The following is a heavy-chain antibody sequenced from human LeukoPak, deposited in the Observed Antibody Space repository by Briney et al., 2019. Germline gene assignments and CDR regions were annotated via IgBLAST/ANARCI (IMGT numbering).Heavy chain of an antibody. J-gene: IGHJ3*02. CDR1: GFIFSTYS. D-gene: IGHD3-9*01. CDR3: AKCSILRYFDWLLQDDAFDI. CDR2: ISYDGSNK. V-gene: IGHV3-30*18. Sequence: PGGSLRLSCAASGFIFSTYSMNWVRQAPGKGLEWVAVISYDGSNKYYADSVKGRFTISRDNSKNTLYLQMNSLRAEDTAVYYCAKCSILRYFDWLLQDDAFDIWGQGTMVTVSS.